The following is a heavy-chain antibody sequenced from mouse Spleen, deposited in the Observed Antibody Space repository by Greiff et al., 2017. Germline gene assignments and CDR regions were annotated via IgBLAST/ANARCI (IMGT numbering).Heavy chain of an antibody. V-gene: IGHV5-17*02. D-gene: IGHD2-3*01. CDR1: GFTFSSFG. J-gene: IGHJ4*01. CDR3: ARSRDGDY. Sequence: EVKVEESGGGLVQPGGSRKLSCAASGFTFSSFGMHWVRQAPEKGLEWVAYISSGSSTIYYADTVKGRFTISRDNPKNTLFLQMTSLRSEDTAMYYCARSRDGDYWGQGTSVTVSS. CDR2: ISSGSSTI.